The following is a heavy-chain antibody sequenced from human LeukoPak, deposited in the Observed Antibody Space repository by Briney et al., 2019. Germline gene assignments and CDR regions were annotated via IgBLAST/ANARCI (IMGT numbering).Heavy chain of an antibody. J-gene: IGHJ4*02. CDR3: ARSPDSTGYPYYFDY. Sequence: PSETLSLTCTVSGGSISTYYWSWIRQPAGKGLEWIGRIYTSGSTNYNPPLKSRITMSVDTSKNQFSLKLSSVTAADTAVYYCARSPDSTGYPYYFDYWGQGTLVTVSS. CDR1: GGSISTYY. V-gene: IGHV4-4*07. D-gene: IGHD3-22*01. CDR2: IYTSGST.